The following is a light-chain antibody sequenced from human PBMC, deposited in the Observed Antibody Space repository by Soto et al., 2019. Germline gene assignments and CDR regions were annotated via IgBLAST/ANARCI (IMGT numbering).Light chain of an antibody. CDR3: LQHNTYPWT. V-gene: IGKV1-5*01. Sequence: DIQMTQSPSTLSASVGDRVTITCRASQSISTWLAWYQQKPGKGPTLLIYAASSLQSGVPSRFSGSGSGTEFTLTISSLQPEDFATYYCLQHNTYPWTFGQGTKVDIK. CDR2: AAS. J-gene: IGKJ1*01. CDR1: QSISTW.